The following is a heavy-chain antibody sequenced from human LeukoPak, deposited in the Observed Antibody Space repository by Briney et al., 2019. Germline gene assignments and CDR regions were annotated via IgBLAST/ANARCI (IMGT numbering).Heavy chain of an antibody. V-gene: IGHV4-39*07. CDR1: GGSISSSSYY. Sequence: SETLSLTCTVSGGSISSSSYYWGWIRQPPGKGLEWIGSIYYSGSTYYNPSLKSRVTISVDTSKNQFSLKLSSVTAADTAVYYCARGCRLRFLEWLPRGNWFDPWGQGTLVTVSS. CDR2: IYYSGST. J-gene: IGHJ5*02. D-gene: IGHD3-3*01. CDR3: ARGCRLRFLEWLPRGNWFDP.